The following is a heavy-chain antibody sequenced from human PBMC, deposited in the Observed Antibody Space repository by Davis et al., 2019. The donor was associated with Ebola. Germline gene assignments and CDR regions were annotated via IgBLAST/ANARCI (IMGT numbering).Heavy chain of an antibody. V-gene: IGHV3-23*01. Sequence: GESLKISCAVSGFTFSNYAMTWVRQTAGKGLECVAAISMRGDSTDYADSVKGRFTISRDNSNNMLYLQMNNLRVEDTALYYCVQGTTSCHVWGQGTLVTVSS. CDR1: GFTFSNYA. CDR2: ISMRGDST. J-gene: IGHJ4*02. CDR3: VQGTTSCHV. D-gene: IGHD2-2*01.